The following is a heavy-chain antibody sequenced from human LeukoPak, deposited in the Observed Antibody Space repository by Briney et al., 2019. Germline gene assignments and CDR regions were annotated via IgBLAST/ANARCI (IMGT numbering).Heavy chain of an antibody. Sequence: SETLSLTCTVARGSISSGAYWWTWIRQDPVKGLEWIGYIYYTGNTYYNPSLRSRVRISVDTSKNQFSLNLSSVTAADTAVYYCARVKSGASSVDYWGQGTLVTVSS. V-gene: IGHV4-31*03. J-gene: IGHJ4*02. D-gene: IGHD3-10*01. CDR3: ARVKSGASSVDY. CDR1: RGSISSGAYW. CDR2: IYYTGNT.